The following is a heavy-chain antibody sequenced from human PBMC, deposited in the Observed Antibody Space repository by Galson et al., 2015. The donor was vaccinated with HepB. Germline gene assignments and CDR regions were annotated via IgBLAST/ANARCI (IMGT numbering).Heavy chain of an antibody. V-gene: IGHV3-21*01. CDR1: GFTFSSYS. CDR2: ISSSSSYI. J-gene: IGHJ4*02. D-gene: IGHD4-17*01. Sequence: SLRLSCAASGFTFSSYSMNWVRQAPGKGLEWVSSISSSSSYIYYADSVKGRFAISRDNAKNSLYLQMNSLRAEDTAVYYCARDQGDYGDYRVGDYWGQGTLVTVSS. CDR3: ARDQGDYGDYRVGDY.